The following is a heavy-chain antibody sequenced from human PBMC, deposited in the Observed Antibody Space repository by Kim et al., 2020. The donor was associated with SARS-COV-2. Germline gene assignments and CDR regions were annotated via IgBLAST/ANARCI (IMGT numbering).Heavy chain of an antibody. V-gene: IGHV4-39*01. D-gene: IGHD3-9*01. Sequence: SETLSLTCTVSGGSISSSSYYWGWIRQPPGKGLEWIGSIYYSGSTYYNPSLKSRVTISVDTSKNQFSLKLSSVTAADTAVYYCARRHGDYDILTGYYHYFDYWGQGTLVTVSS. J-gene: IGHJ4*02. CDR2: IYYSGST. CDR3: ARRHGDYDILTGYYHYFDY. CDR1: GGSISSSSYY.